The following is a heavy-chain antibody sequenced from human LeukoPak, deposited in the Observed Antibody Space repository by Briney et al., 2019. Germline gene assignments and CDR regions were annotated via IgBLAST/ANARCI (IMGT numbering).Heavy chain of an antibody. D-gene: IGHD6-19*01. V-gene: IGHV3-23*01. CDR3: ARDPGDILVAGTFDY. J-gene: IGHJ4*02. CDR1: RFTFSTFT. Sequence: GGTLRLSCAASRFTFSTFTMNWVRQAPGKGLEWVSGISDGGHSTYYADSVKGRFTISRDNAKNSLYLQMNSLRAEDTAFYYCARDPGDILVAGTFDYWGQGTLVTVSS. CDR2: ISDGGHST.